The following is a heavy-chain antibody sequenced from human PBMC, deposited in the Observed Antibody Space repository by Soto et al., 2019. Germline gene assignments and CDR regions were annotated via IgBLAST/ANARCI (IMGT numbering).Heavy chain of an antibody. D-gene: IGHD3-10*01. CDR3: ARGSDDFYGMDV. J-gene: IGHJ6*02. CDR1: RGSISSYY. V-gene: IGHV4-59*01. Sequence: PSETLSLTCTVSRGSISSYYWSWIRQPPGKGLEWIGYIYYSGSTTYSPSLKSRVTISVDTSKNQFSLKLSSVTAADTAVYYCARGSDDFYGMDVWGQGTTVTVSS. CDR2: IYYSGST.